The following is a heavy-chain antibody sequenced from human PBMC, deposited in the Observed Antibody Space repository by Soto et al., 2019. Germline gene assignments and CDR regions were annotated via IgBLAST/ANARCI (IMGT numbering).Heavy chain of an antibody. J-gene: IGHJ5*02. Sequence: GGSLRLSCAASGFTFSSYAMSWVRQAPGKGLEWVSAISGSGGSTYYADSVKGRFTISRDNSKNTLYLQMNSLRAEDTAVYYCAKASQTTEFGSGPDWCDPWGQGTLCTVSA. V-gene: IGHV3-23*01. CDR2: ISGSGGST. D-gene: IGHD1-26*01. CDR1: GFTFSSYA. CDR3: AKASQTTEFGSGPDWCDP.